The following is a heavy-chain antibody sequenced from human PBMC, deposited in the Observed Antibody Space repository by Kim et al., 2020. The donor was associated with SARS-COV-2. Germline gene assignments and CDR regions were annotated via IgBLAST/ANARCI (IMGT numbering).Heavy chain of an antibody. CDR3: ARGSYDFWSGYNHYYFYY. CDR2: ISAYNGNI. J-gene: IGHJ4*02. V-gene: IGHV1-18*01. CDR1: GYTFTSYG. D-gene: IGHD3-3*01. Sequence: ASVKVSCKASGYTFTSYGISWVRQAPGQGLEWMGWISAYNGNINYAQKLQGRVTMTTDTSTSTAYMELRSLRSDDTAVYYCARGSYDFWSGYNHYYFYYWGQGTLVTVSS.